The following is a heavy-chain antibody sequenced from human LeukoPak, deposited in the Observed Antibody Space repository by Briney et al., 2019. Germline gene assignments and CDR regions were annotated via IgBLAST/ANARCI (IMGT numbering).Heavy chain of an antibody. CDR2: ISSSGSTI. CDR1: GFTFSDYY. D-gene: IGHD6-13*01. V-gene: IGHV3-11*04. Sequence: PGGSLRLSCAASGFTFSDYYMSWIRQAPGKGLGWVSYISSSGSTIYYADSVKGRFTISRDNAKNSLYLQMNSLRAEDTAVYYCASRGYSSSWYIFDYWGQGTLVTVSS. CDR3: ASRGYSSSWYIFDY. J-gene: IGHJ4*02.